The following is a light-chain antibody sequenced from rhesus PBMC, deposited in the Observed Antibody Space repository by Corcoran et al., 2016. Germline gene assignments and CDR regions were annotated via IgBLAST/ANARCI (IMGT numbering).Light chain of an antibody. CDR1: QSVGSY. CDR3: QQSSNLWT. J-gene: IGKJ1*01. CDR2: GAS. V-gene: IGKV3-24*04. Sequence: ETVVTQSPATLALSPGERATLSCRASQSVGSYLAWYQQKPGQAPRLLIYGASSWATGIPDRFSGSGSGTDFTLTISSLEPEDVGVYYCQQSSNLWTFGQGTKVEIK.